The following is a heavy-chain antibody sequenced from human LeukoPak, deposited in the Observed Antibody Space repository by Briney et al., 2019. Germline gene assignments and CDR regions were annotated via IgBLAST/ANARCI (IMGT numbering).Heavy chain of an antibody. V-gene: IGHV3-74*01. Sequence: GGSLRLSCAASGFPFSSNWMHWVRQAPGKGLVWVSRINSDGSSPHYADSVKGRFTISRDNAKNTLYLQMNSLRGADTAIYFCAKGHTNLDPAGDQGALVIVSS. CDR2: INSDGSSP. CDR1: GFPFSSNW. J-gene: IGHJ4*02. D-gene: IGHD1-1*01. CDR3: AKGHTNLDPA.